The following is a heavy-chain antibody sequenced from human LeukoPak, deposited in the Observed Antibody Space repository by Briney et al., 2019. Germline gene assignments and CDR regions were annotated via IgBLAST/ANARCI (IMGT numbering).Heavy chain of an antibody. CDR2: VSSRGAT. CDR1: GASISDYY. Sequence: SETLSLTCNVSGASISDYYWSWIRQSPTGGLEWIGYVSSRGATNNNPSLKSRVTTSAHTSENQLSLKLTSVTAADTAVYYCARAQKTMLSRAVYFFGFWGQGLLVTVSS. J-gene: IGHJ4*02. V-gene: IGHV4-59*01. CDR3: ARAQKTMLSRAVYFFGF. D-gene: IGHD2-2*01.